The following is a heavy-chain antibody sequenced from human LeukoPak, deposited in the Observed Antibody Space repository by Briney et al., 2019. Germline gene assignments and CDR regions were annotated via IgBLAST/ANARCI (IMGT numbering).Heavy chain of an antibody. CDR2: ISGSGGST. Sequence: GGSLRLSCAASGFTFSSYSMNWVRQAPGKGLEWVSAISGSGGSTYYADSVKGRFTISRDNAKNTLYLQMNSLRAEDTAVYYCARDHRGSGSRYYYYYMDVWGKGTTVTISS. J-gene: IGHJ6*03. CDR1: GFTFSSYS. D-gene: IGHD3-10*01. V-gene: IGHV3-23*01. CDR3: ARDHRGSGSRYYYYYMDV.